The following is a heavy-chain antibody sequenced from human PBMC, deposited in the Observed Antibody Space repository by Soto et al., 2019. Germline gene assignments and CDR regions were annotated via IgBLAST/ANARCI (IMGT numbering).Heavy chain of an antibody. D-gene: IGHD3-16*01. Sequence: SETLCLTCTVAGDSMADSYWSWIRLLPGKGLEWVGYIYYSGSTSYNPSLRRRVIMSVDTSKRQFSLQLKSVTAADTAIYYCERPVLGPDISADQFVDYYYYTDVWGQGTTVTVSS. V-gene: IGHV4-59*08. J-gene: IGHJ6*03. CDR3: ERPVLGPDISADQFVDYYYYTDV. CDR2: IYYSGST. CDR1: GDSMADSY.